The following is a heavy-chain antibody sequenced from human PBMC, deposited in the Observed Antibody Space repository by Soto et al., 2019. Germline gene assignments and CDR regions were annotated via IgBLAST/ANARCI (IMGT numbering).Heavy chain of an antibody. V-gene: IGHV3-64D*06. CDR1: GFTLSSYA. Sequence: PGGSLRLSCSASGFTLSSYAMHWVRQAPGKGLQYVSAISSNGGTTYYADSVKGRFTISRDNSKNTVYLQMSSLRAEDTAVYYCAKDGTPYDFWSGYFSNFDSWGQGTLVTVSS. CDR2: ISSNGGTT. D-gene: IGHD3-3*01. J-gene: IGHJ4*02. CDR3: AKDGTPYDFWSGYFSNFDS.